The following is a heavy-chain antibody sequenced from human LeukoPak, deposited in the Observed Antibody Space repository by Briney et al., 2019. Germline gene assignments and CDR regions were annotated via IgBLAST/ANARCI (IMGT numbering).Heavy chain of an antibody. J-gene: IGHJ3*02. V-gene: IGHV4-4*02. CDR3: PSEVLNDYNNPTDAFDI. D-gene: IGHD4-11*01. CDR1: GGSISSANW. CDR2: IHHSGTT. Sequence: SSETLSLTCAISGGSISSANWWSWVRQPPGKGLEWIGEIHHSGTTTYNPSLKSRLTISVDKSKNQFFLTLNSVTAADTAVYFCPSEVLNDYNNPTDAFDIWGQGTMVTVSS.